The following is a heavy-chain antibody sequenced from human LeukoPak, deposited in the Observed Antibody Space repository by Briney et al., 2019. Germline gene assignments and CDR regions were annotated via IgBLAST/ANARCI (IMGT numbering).Heavy chain of an antibody. V-gene: IGHV4-39*01. CDR1: GGSISSSSYY. D-gene: IGHD3-10*01. CDR2: IYYSGST. CDR3: ARLPSNLWFGELSHFDY. J-gene: IGHJ4*02. Sequence: ASETLSLTCTVSGGSISSSSYYWGWIRQPPGKGLEWIGSIYYSGSTYYNPSLKSRVTISVDTSKNQFSLKLSSVTAADTAVYYCARLPSNLWFGELSHFDYWGQGTLVTVSS.